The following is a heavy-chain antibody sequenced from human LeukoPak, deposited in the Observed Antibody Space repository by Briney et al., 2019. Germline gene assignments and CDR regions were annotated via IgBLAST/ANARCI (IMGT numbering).Heavy chain of an antibody. V-gene: IGHV3-20*04. Sequence: PGGSLRLSCAASGFTFDDYGMSWVRQAPGKGLEWVSGINWNGGSTGYADSVKGRFTISRDNSKNTLYLQMNSLRAEDTAVYYCAKDLLRGIAVAGTSLFDYWGQGTLVTVSS. D-gene: IGHD6-19*01. J-gene: IGHJ4*02. CDR3: AKDLLRGIAVAGTSLFDY. CDR2: INWNGGST. CDR1: GFTFDDYG.